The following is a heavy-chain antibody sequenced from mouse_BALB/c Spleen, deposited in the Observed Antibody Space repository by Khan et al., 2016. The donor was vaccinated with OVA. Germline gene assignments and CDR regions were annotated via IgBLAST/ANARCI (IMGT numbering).Heavy chain of an antibody. CDR1: GYSITSDYA. D-gene: IGHD4-1*01. CDR2: ISYSGST. Sequence: EVQLQESGPGLVKPSQSLSLTCTVTGYSITSDYAWNWIRQFPGNKLEWMGYISYSGSTTYNPSLTSRNSITRDTSKDQFFLKLKSVTSEDTATYYCASGLGRYYALDYWGHRTSVTVSS. CDR3: ASGLGRYYALDY. V-gene: IGHV3-2*02. J-gene: IGHJ4*01.